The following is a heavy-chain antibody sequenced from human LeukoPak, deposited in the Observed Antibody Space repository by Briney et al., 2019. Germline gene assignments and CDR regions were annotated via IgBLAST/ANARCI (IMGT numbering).Heavy chain of an antibody. Sequence: GGSLRLSCAASGFTVSSNYKSWVRQAPGEGLEWVSYISSSSSTIYYADSVKGRFTISRDNSKNTVYLQMDSLRADDTAVYYCAETAAAGLDYWGQGTLVTVSS. CDR1: GFTVSSNY. V-gene: IGHV3-48*01. D-gene: IGHD6-13*01. J-gene: IGHJ4*02. CDR2: ISSSSSTI. CDR3: AETAAAGLDY.